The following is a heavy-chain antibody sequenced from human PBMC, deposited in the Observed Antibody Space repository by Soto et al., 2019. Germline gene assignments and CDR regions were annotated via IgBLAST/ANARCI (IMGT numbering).Heavy chain of an antibody. D-gene: IGHD1-26*01. CDR2: FDPEDGET. CDR3: ATVRIGSRTFLFDY. J-gene: IGHJ4*02. Sequence: ASVKVSCKVSGYTLTELSMHWVRQAPGKGLEWMGGFDPEDGETIYAQKFQGRVTMTEDTSTDTAYMELSSLRSEDTAVYYCATVRIGSRTFLFDYWGQGTLVTVSS. CDR1: GYTLTELS. V-gene: IGHV1-24*01.